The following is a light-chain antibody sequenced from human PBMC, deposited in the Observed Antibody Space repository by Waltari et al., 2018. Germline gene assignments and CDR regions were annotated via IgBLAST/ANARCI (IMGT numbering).Light chain of an antibody. V-gene: IGKV3-11*01. Sequence: EIVLTQSPATLSLSPGERATLSCRASQSVSSYLDWYQQKPGQAPRLLIDDASNRATGIPARFSGSGSGTDFTLTISSLEPEDFAVYYCQQRSNWPPLTFGGGTKVEIK. CDR3: QQRSNWPPLT. J-gene: IGKJ4*01. CDR2: DAS. CDR1: QSVSSY.